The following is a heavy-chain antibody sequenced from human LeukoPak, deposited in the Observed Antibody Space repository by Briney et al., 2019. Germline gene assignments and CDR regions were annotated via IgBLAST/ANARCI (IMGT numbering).Heavy chain of an antibody. V-gene: IGHV1-69*05. CDR1: GGTFSSYA. CDR2: IIPIFGTA. D-gene: IGHD5-24*01. J-gene: IGHJ4*02. CDR3: ARGSDGYNTLDY. Sequence: GASVKVSCKASGGTFSSYAISWVRQAPGQGLEWMGGIIPIFGTANYAQKFQGRVTITTDESTSTAYMELSSLRSEDTAVYYCARGSDGYNTLDYWGQGTLVTFSS.